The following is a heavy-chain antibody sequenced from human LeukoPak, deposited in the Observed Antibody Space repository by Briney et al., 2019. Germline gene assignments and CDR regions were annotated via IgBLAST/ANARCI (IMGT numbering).Heavy chain of an antibody. CDR1: GFTFSSYS. CDR2: ISSSSSYI. D-gene: IGHD6-19*01. V-gene: IGHV3-21*01. Sequence: PGGSLRLSCVASGFTFSSYSMNWVRQAPGKGLEWVSSISSSSSYIYYADSVKGRFTISRDNAKSSLYLQMNSLRAEDTAVYYCARGGQWLAHDAFDIWGQGTMVTVSS. J-gene: IGHJ3*02. CDR3: ARGGQWLAHDAFDI.